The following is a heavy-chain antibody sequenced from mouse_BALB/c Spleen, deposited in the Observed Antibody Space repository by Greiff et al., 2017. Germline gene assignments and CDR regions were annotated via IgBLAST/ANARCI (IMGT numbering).Heavy chain of an antibody. CDR2: IDPETGGT. V-gene: IGHV1-15*01. CDR3: TRLGLYYGSSYAY. J-gene: IGHJ2*01. D-gene: IGHD1-1*01. CDR1: GYTFTDYE. Sequence: QVQLQQSGAELVRPGASVTLSCKASGYTFTDYEMHWVKQTPVHGLEWIGAIDPETGGTAYNQKFKGKATLTADKSSSTAYMELRSLTSEDSAVYYCTRLGLYYGSSYAYWGQGTTLTVSS.